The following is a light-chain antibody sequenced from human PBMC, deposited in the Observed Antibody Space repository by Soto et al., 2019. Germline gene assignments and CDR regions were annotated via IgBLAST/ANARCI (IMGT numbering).Light chain of an antibody. V-gene: IGKV3-11*01. Sequence: EIVLTQSPATLSLSPGERATLSCRASQSISSYLAWYQQKPGQAPRLLIYDASNRATGIPARFSGSGSGTVFSLTISSLEPEDCAVYYCQQRSNWPPITFGQGTLLEIK. CDR1: QSISSY. J-gene: IGKJ5*01. CDR2: DAS. CDR3: QQRSNWPPIT.